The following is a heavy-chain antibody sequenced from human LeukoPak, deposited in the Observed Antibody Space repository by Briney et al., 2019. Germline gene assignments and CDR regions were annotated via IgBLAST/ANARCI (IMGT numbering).Heavy chain of an antibody. CDR2: ISGSGDRT. D-gene: IGHD6-13*01. Sequence: PGGSLRLSCAASGFSFSNYAMTWLRQAPGKGLEWVSTISGSGDRTYYADSVKGRFTISRDNSKNTLYVQMNSLRAEDTAVYYCAKDIRSSWYYFQDWGQGTLVTVSS. CDR1: GFSFSNYA. CDR3: AKDIRSSWYYFQD. V-gene: IGHV3-23*01. J-gene: IGHJ1*01.